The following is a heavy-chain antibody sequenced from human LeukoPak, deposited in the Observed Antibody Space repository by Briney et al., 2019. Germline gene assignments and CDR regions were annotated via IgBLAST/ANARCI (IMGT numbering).Heavy chain of an antibody. V-gene: IGHV4-34*01. Sequence: SETLSLTCAVDGGSFSGYYWSWIRQPPGKGLEGIGEINHLGRTNDNPSLRSRITISVDTSKNQFYLNLSSVTAADTAVYYCARPGRNRKDGYRYWGQGTLVTVSS. J-gene: IGHJ4*02. CDR2: INHLGRT. CDR1: GGSFSGYY. D-gene: IGHD5-24*01. CDR3: ARPGRNRKDGYRY.